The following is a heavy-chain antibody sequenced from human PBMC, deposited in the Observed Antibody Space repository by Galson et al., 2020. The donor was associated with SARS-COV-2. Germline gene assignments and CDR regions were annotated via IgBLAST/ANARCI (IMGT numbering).Heavy chain of an antibody. Sequence: GSLRLSCTVSGGSISSSSYYWGWIRQPPGKGLEWIGSIYYSGSTYYNPSLKSRVTISVDTSKNQFSLKLSSVTAADTAVYYCAREGNWNGLVACWGRGILVPVSS. V-gene: IGHV4-39*07. CDR1: GGSISSSSYY. CDR3: AREGNWNGLVAC. J-gene: IGHJ4*02. D-gene: IGHD1-20*01. CDR2: IYYSGST.